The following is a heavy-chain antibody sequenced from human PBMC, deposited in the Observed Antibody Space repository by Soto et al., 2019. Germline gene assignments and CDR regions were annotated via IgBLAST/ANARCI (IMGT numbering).Heavy chain of an antibody. CDR3: ARYHPFDYSNYFDY. J-gene: IGHJ4*02. CDR1: GGSISSSSYC. V-gene: IGHV4-39*01. CDR2: IYYSGST. D-gene: IGHD4-4*01. Sequence: SETLSLTCTVSGGSISSSSYCWGWIRQPPGKGLEWIGSIYYSGSTYYNPSLKSRVTISVDTSKNQFSLKLSSVTAADTAVYYCARYHPFDYSNYFDYWGQGTLVTVSS.